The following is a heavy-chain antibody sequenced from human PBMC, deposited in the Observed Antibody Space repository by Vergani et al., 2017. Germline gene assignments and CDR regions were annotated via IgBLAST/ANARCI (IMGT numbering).Heavy chain of an antibody. D-gene: IGHD4-17*01. CDR2: IYYSGST. V-gene: IGHV4-34*01. CDR1: GGSFSGYY. Sequence: QVQLQQWGAGLLKPSETLSLTCAVYGGSFSGYYWSWIRQPPGKGLEWIGSIYYSGSTYYNPSLKSRVTISVDTSKNQFSLKLSSVTAADTAVYYCARDAVTPIWGQGTMVTVSS. J-gene: IGHJ3*02. CDR3: ARDAVTPI.